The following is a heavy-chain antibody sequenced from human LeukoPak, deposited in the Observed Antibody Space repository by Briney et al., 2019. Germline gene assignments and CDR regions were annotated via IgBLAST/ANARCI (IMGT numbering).Heavy chain of an antibody. Sequence: PGGSLRLSCAASGFTFSSYGMHWVRQAPGKGLEWVAVISTDGSNEYYADSVKGRFTISRDNSKNMLYLQMNSLRAEDTAVYYCAKVEYYHSSGYLDYWGQGTLVTVSS. CDR2: ISTDGSNE. D-gene: IGHD3-22*01. CDR1: GFTFSSYG. CDR3: AKVEYYHSSGYLDY. V-gene: IGHV3-30*18. J-gene: IGHJ4*02.